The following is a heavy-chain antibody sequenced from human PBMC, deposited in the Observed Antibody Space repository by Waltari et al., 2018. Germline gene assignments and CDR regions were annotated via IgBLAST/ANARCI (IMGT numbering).Heavy chain of an antibody. Sequence: EVQLVESGGGLIQPGGSLRLSCAASGFTVSSNYMSWVRQAPGKGLEWVSVIYSGGSTYYADSVKGRFTISRDNSKNTLYLQMNSLRAEDTAVYYCARDGYGSSGYCDYWGQGTLVTVSS. CDR3: ARDGYGSSGYCDY. V-gene: IGHV3-66*03. CDR2: IYSGGST. J-gene: IGHJ4*02. CDR1: GFTVSSNY. D-gene: IGHD3-22*01.